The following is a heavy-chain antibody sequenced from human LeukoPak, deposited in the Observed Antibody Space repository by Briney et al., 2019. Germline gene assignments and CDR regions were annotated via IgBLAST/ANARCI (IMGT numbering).Heavy chain of an antibody. CDR3: AKTMSPYYYDSSGF. CDR2: IRYDGNSK. Sequence: GALRLSCAASGFTFSSYGMHWVRQAPGKGLEWVAFIRYDGNSKYYADSVKGRFTISRDNSKNTLYLQMNSLRAEDTAVYYCAKTMSPYYYDSSGFWGQGTLVTVSS. CDR1: GFTFSSYG. D-gene: IGHD3-22*01. V-gene: IGHV3-30*02. J-gene: IGHJ4*02.